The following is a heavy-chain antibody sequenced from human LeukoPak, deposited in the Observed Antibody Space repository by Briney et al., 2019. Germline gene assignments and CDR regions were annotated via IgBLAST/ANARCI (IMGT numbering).Heavy chain of an antibody. CDR1: GGSFSGYY. J-gene: IGHJ4*02. CDR3: ARGLFSLRYYDY. V-gene: IGHV4-34*01. D-gene: IGHD3-9*01. CDR2: INHRGRT. Sequence: SETLSLTCAAYGGSFSGYYWSWIRQPPGKGLEWIGEINHRGRTNYNPSLKSRVTISVVTSKNQFSLKVSSVTAADTAVYYCARGLFSLRYYDYWGQGTLVTVSS.